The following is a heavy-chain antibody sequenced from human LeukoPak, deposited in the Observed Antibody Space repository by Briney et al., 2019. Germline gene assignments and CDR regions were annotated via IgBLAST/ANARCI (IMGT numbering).Heavy chain of an antibody. D-gene: IGHD3-10*01. J-gene: IGHJ4*02. CDR1: GGSIGSSSYY. CDR2: IYYSGNT. CDR3: ARDGALASGSLY. Sequence: SSEALSLTCTVFGGSIGSSSYYWGWIRQPPGKGLEWIGSIYYSGNTYYNPSLKSRVTISLDTSKNQFSLKLSSVTAADTAVYYCARDGALASGSLYWGQGTLVTVSS. V-gene: IGHV4-39*07.